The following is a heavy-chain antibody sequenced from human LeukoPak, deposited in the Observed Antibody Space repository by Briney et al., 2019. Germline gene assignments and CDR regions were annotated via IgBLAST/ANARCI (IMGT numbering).Heavy chain of an antibody. CDR1: GFTFSTYW. Sequence: PGGSVRLSCAASGFTFSTYWMTWVRLAPGKGLEWLANIEPAGSDTYYVAPVKGRFTIFRDNAKNLLYLQMNDLRADDTAVYSCGRFGYEAAVDLWGQGTLVAVS. CDR3: GRFGYEAAVDL. D-gene: IGHD6-13*01. J-gene: IGHJ5*02. CDR2: IEPAGSDT. V-gene: IGHV3-7*01.